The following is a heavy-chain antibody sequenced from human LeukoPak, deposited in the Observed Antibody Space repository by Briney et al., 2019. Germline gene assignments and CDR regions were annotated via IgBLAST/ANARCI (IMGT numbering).Heavy chain of an antibody. CDR3: AADSSGWYVDY. CDR2: IVFDSGNT. Sequence: SVKVSSKSSGFTFTISAAQWVRQARGQRLEWIGWIVFDSGNTNYAQKFEERDTNTRDISTGTPYIYLSSWRSEDAAVFFWAADSSGWYVDYWGQGTLVTVSS. D-gene: IGHD6-19*01. CDR1: GFTFTISA. J-gene: IGHJ4*02. V-gene: IGHV1-58*01.